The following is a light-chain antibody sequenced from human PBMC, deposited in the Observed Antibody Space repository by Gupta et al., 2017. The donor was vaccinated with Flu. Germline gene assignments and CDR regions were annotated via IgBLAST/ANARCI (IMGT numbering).Light chain of an antibody. CDR1: QSVNSNY. V-gene: IGKV3-20*01. CDR3: QRECNSSIT. CDR2: GAS. Sequence: IVLTQSPGTLSLSPGERATLSCRASQSVNSNYLTWYQQKPGQAPRLLIYGASRTGNGIPDRISGSASATDFTLTINIRAPEDFVVYYCQRECNSSITFGRGTKVEIK. J-gene: IGKJ4*01.